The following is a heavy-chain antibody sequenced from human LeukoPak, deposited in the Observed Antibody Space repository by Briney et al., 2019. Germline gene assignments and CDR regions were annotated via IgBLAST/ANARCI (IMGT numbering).Heavy chain of an antibody. D-gene: IGHD4-23*01. V-gene: IGHV3-23*01. CDR2: ISGSGGST. CDR1: GFTFSSYA. Sequence: GGSLRLSCAASGFTFSSYAMSWVRQAPGKGLEWVSAISGSGGSTYYADSVKGRFTISRDNSKNTLYLQMNSLRAEDTAVYYCAKPTTVVTVALNWYFDLWGRGTLVTVSS. CDR3: AKPTTVVTVALNWYFDL. J-gene: IGHJ2*01.